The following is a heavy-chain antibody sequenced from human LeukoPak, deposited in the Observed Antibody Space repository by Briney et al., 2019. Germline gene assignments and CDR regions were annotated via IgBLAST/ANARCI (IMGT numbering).Heavy chain of an antibody. J-gene: IGHJ4*02. V-gene: IGHV4-39*07. D-gene: IGHD6-6*01. Sequence: SETLSLTCTVSGGSISSYYWSWIRQPPGKGLEWIGSIYHSGSTYCNPSLKSRVTISVDTSKNQFSLKLSSVTAADTAVYYCARGVARSSKFHFSYYFDYWGQGTLVTVSS. CDR1: GGSISSYY. CDR3: ARGVARSSKFHFSYYFDY. CDR2: IYHSGST.